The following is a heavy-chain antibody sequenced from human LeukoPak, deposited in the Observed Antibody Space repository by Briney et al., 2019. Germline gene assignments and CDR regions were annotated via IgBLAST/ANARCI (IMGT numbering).Heavy chain of an antibody. Sequence: ASVRVSCKASGGTFSSYAISWVRQAPGQGLEWMGGIIPIFGTANYAQKFQGRVTITADKSTSTAYMELSSLRSEDTAVYYCARLDDSKKDAFDIWGQGTMVTVSS. CDR3: ARLDDSKKDAFDI. V-gene: IGHV1-69*06. D-gene: IGHD3-22*01. J-gene: IGHJ3*02. CDR1: GGTFSSYA. CDR2: IIPIFGTA.